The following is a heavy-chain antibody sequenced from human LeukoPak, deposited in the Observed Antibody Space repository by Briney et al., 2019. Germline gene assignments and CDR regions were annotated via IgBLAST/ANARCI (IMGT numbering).Heavy chain of an antibody. J-gene: IGHJ4*02. Sequence: SETLSLTCTVSGGSVSSGSYYWSWIRQPPGKGLEWIGYIYYSGSTNYNPSLKSRVTMSVDTPKNQFSLKLSSVTAADTAVYYCARVRQWLVVDYWGQGTLVTVSS. D-gene: IGHD6-19*01. CDR2: IYYSGST. V-gene: IGHV4-61*01. CDR1: GGSVSSGSYY. CDR3: ARVRQWLVVDY.